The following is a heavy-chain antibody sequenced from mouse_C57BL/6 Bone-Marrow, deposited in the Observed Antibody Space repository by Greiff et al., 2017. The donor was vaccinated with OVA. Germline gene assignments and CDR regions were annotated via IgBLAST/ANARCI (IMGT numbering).Heavy chain of an antibody. CDR2: ISDGGSYT. Sequence: EVHLVESGGGLVKPGGSLKLSCAASGFTFSSYAMSWVRQTPEKRLEWVATISDGGSYTSYPDNVKGRFTISRDNAKNNLYLQMSPLKAEDTAMYYCARSNWGFAYWGQGTLVTVSA. J-gene: IGHJ3*01. CDR1: GFTFSSYA. D-gene: IGHD4-1*01. CDR3: ARSNWGFAY. V-gene: IGHV5-4*01.